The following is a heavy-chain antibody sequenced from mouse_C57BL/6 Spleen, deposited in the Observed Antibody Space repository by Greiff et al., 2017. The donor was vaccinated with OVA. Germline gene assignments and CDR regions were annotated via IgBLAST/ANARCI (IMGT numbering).Heavy chain of an antibody. CDR1: GYTFTSYW. Sequence: QVQLQQPGAELVKPGASVKMSCKASGYTFTSYWITWVKQRPGQGLEWIGDIYPGSGSTNYNEKFKSKATLTVDTSSSTAYMQLSSLTSEDSAVYYCARPAYYSNYCDYWGQGTTLTVSS. V-gene: IGHV1-55*01. J-gene: IGHJ2*01. CDR2: IYPGSGST. CDR3: ARPAYYSNYCDY. D-gene: IGHD2-5*01.